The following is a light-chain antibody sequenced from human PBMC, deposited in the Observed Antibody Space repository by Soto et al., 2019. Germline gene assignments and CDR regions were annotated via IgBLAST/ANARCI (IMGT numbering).Light chain of an antibody. V-gene: IGLV1-40*01. J-gene: IGLJ2*01. Sequence: QAVVTQPPSVSVAPGQRVTISCTGSNSNIGADYGVHWYQQFPGTAPKLLISNYTNRPSGVPDRFSGSRSGSSASLAITGLQSEDEADYYCQSFDSSLTGPILGVGTKLTVL. CDR2: NYT. CDR1: NSNIGADYG. CDR3: QSFDSSLTGPI.